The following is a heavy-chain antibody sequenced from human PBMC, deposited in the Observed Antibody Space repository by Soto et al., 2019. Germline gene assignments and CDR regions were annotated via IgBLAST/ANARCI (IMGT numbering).Heavy chain of an antibody. CDR2: ISGSGGST. CDR3: AKYPRQPSPEYSSSYNQKTDAFDI. Sequence: PGGSLRLSCAASGFTFSSYAMSWVRQAPGKGLEWVSAISGSGGSTYYADSVKGRFTISRDNSKNTLYLQMNSLRAEDTAVYYCAKYPRQPSPEYSSSYNQKTDAFDIWGQGTMVTVSS. J-gene: IGHJ3*02. V-gene: IGHV3-23*01. D-gene: IGHD6-6*01. CDR1: GFTFSSYA.